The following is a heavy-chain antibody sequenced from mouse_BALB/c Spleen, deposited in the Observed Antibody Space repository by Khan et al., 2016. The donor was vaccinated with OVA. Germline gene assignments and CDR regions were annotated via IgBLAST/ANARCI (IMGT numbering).Heavy chain of an antibody. J-gene: IGHJ4*01. D-gene: IGHD3-3*01. Sequence: EVQLQQSGPELVKPGASVKISCKTSGYTFTEYTLHWMKQSHGKSLEWIGVINPKNGVTSYNQKFKGKAKLTVDKSSCTAYMEFRSLTSEDSAVYYCARDAGRYWGQGPSVTVSS. V-gene: IGHV1-18*01. CDR2: INPKNGVT. CDR1: GYTFTEYT. CDR3: ARDAGRY.